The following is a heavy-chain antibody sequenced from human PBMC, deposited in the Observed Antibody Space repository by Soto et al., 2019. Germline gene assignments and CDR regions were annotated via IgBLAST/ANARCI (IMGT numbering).Heavy chain of an antibody. CDR1: GGSISSYY. CDR2: IYYSGST. Sequence: SETLSLTCTFSGGSISSYYWSWIRRPTGKGLEWIGYIYYSGSTNYNPSLKSRVTISVDTSKNQFSLKLSSVTAADTAVYYCARDAVTTTAPYYYYGMDVWGQGTTVTVSS. J-gene: IGHJ6*02. V-gene: IGHV4-59*01. CDR3: ARDAVTTTAPYYYYGMDV. D-gene: IGHD4-17*01.